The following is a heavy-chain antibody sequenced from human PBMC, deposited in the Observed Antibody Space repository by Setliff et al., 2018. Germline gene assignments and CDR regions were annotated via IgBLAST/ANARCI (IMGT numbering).Heavy chain of an antibody. D-gene: IGHD2-2*01. CDR3: AREVLPLVREEAFYI. CDR1: GYSFAKYA. CDR2: NAGNGNT. V-gene: IGHV1-3*01. Sequence: ASVKVSCKASGYSFAKYALHWVRQAPGQRLEWMGFNAGNGNTKCSQNFQGRVTITRDTSASTAYVELSSLRFEDTAVYYCAREVLPLVREEAFYIWGQGTMVTVSS. J-gene: IGHJ3*02.